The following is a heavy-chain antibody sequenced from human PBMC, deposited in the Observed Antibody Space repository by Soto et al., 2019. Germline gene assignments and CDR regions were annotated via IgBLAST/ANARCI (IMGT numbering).Heavy chain of an antibody. CDR2: IYYTGST. Sequence: PSETLSLTCTLSGGSISGYYWNWIRQPTGKRLEWIGYIYYTGSTDYNPSPKSRVTISVDTSKNQFSLTLTSVTAADTAVYYCAREYDSTGYGHFDNWGLGTMVTSPQ. CDR3: AREYDSTGYGHFDN. CDR1: GGSISGYY. V-gene: IGHV4-59*01. D-gene: IGHD6-13*01. J-gene: IGHJ4*02.